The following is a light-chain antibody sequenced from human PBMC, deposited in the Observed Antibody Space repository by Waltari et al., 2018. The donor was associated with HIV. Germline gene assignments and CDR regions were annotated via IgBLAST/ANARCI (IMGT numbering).Light chain of an antibody. CDR1: TSYIAGSFHF. CDR3: SSYSTTNTYVV. V-gene: IGLV2-14*03. Sequence: QFALAQPASVSGSLGQSVAISCSGSTSYIAGSFHFVAWYQQHAGKPPKLLIYDVNKRPSGVSDRFSGFRSGNMASLTISGLQTDDESIYFCSSYSTTNTYVVFGGGTKVTVL. CDR2: DVN. J-gene: IGLJ2*01.